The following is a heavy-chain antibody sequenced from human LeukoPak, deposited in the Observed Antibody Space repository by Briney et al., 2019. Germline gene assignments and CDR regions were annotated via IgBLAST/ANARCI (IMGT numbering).Heavy chain of an antibody. CDR3: AREVGATQNYFDY. CDR1: GYTFTSYA. D-gene: IGHD1-26*01. Sequence: ASVKVSCKASGYTFTSYAINWVRQAPGQGLEWMGWIYTNTGNPTYAQGFTGRFVFSLDTSVSTAYLQISSLKAEDTAVYYCAREVGATQNYFDYWGQGTLVTVSS. CDR2: IYTNTGNP. J-gene: IGHJ4*02. V-gene: IGHV7-4-1*02.